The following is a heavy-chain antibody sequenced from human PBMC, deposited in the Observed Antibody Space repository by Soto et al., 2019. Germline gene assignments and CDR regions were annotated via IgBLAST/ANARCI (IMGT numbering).Heavy chain of an antibody. CDR1: GFTFSSYS. Sequence: NPGGSLRLSCAASGFTFSSYSMNWVRQAPGKGLEWVSSISSSSSYIYYADSVKGRFTISRDNAKNSLYLQMNSLRAEDTAVYYCARDRDDFWSGYYKEGDYWGQGTLVTVSS. CDR3: ARDRDDFWSGYYKEGDY. CDR2: ISSSSSYI. V-gene: IGHV3-21*01. D-gene: IGHD3-3*01. J-gene: IGHJ4*02.